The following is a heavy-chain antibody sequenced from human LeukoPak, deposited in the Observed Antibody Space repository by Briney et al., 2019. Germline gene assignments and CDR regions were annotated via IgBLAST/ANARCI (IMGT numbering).Heavy chain of an antibody. Sequence: PGGSLRLSCAASGFNFSDFAMHWVRQASGKGLEWVGRIRTKVDSYATTYAASVKGRFTVSRDDSKNTAYLEMNSLKSEDTAVYYCARQSSGFHFWGQGTLVTVSS. J-gene: IGHJ4*02. D-gene: IGHD3-22*01. V-gene: IGHV3-73*01. CDR1: GFNFSDFA. CDR3: ARQSSGFHF. CDR2: IRTKVDSYAT.